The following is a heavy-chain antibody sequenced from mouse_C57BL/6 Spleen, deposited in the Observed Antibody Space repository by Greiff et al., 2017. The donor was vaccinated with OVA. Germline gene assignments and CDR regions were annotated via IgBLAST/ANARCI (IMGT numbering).Heavy chain of an antibody. J-gene: IGHJ2*01. V-gene: IGHV1-82*01. CDR3: AREELLLYFDY. D-gene: IGHD1-1*01. CDR1: GYAFSSSW. CDR2: IYPGDGDT. Sequence: QVQLKESGPELVKPGASVKISCKASGYAFSSSWMNWVKQRPGKGLEWIGRIYPGDGDTNYNGKFKGKATLTADKSSSTAYMQLSSLTSEDSAVYFCAREELLLYFDYWGQGTTLTVSS.